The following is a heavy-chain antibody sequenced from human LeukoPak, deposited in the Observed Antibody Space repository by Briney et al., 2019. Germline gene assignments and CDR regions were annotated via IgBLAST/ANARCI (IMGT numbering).Heavy chain of an antibody. CDR1: GFTFSNYW. V-gene: IGHV3-7*01. CDR2: IKPSGSEK. Sequence: GGSLRLSCEGSGFTFSNYWMTWVRQAPEKGLEWVANIKPSGSEKHYADSVEGRFTISRDNAKNSLYLQMNSLRAEDTAVYYCANEEDPDWGQGTLVTVSS. CDR3: ANEEDPD. J-gene: IGHJ4*02.